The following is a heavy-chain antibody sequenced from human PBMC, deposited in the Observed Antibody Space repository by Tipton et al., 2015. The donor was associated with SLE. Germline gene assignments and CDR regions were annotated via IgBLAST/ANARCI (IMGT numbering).Heavy chain of an antibody. CDR3: ARHSRGRGGATPFDY. J-gene: IGHJ4*02. Sequence: TLSLTCTVSGGSISSSSYYWGWIRQPPGKGLEWIGEINRSGSTNYNPSLKSRVTISVDTSKNQFSLKLSSVTAADTAVYYCARHSRGRGGATPFDYWGQGTLVTVSS. D-gene: IGHD1-26*01. CDR2: INRSGST. CDR1: GGSISSSSYY. V-gene: IGHV4-39*01.